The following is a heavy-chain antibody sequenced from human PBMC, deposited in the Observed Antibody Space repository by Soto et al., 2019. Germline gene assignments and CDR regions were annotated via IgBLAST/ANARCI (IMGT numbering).Heavy chain of an antibody. V-gene: IGHV4-34*01. J-gene: IGHJ4*02. Sequence: FETLRLTWAVDGGNFRDFYWTWIRQPPGTGLEWIGEINHSGSTNYNPSLKSRVTISVDTSKNQFSLKLTSVTAADTAVYYCERDKITGLFDYWGQGTLVTVSS. D-gene: IGHD2-8*02. CDR3: ERDKITGLFDY. CDR2: INHSGST. CDR1: GGNFRDFY.